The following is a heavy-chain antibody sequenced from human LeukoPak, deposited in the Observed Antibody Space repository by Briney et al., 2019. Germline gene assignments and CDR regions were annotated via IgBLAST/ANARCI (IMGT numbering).Heavy chain of an antibody. J-gene: IGHJ4*02. Sequence: KPSETLSLTCTVSGGSISSYYWSWIRQTPGKGLEWIGEINHSGSTNYNPSLKSRVTISVDTSKNQFSLKLSSVTAADTAVYYCARVAVATIHGGEIDYWGQGTLVTVSS. CDR1: GGSISSYY. V-gene: IGHV4-34*01. CDR2: INHSGST. D-gene: IGHD5-12*01. CDR3: ARVAVATIHGGEIDY.